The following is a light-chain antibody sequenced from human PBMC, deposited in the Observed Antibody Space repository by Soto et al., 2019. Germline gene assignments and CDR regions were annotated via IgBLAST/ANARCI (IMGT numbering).Light chain of an antibody. CDR2: DAS. J-gene: IGKJ5*01. Sequence: EIVLTQSPVTLSLSPGERGTVSCRASQSVSTYLAWYQKKPGQAPRLLIYDASKRANGIPARFSGSGSGTDFTLTISSLRSDDFPVIFSQQRNHLPFFGKGTRR. CDR1: QSVSTY. CDR3: QQRNHLPF. V-gene: IGKV3-11*01.